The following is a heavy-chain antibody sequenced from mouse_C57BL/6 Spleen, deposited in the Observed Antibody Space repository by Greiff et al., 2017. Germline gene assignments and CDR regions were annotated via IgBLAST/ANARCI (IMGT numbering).Heavy chain of an antibody. Sequence: QVQLQQSGPELVKPGASVKISCKASGYAFSSSWMNWVKQRPGKGLEWIGRIYPGDGDTTYTGKFKGKATLTADKSSSTAYMQLSSLTSEDSAVYFCESYDYDAAWFAYWGQGTLVTVSA. CDR2: IYPGDGDT. J-gene: IGHJ3*01. D-gene: IGHD2-4*01. CDR1: GYAFSSSW. V-gene: IGHV1-82*01. CDR3: ESYDYDAAWFAY.